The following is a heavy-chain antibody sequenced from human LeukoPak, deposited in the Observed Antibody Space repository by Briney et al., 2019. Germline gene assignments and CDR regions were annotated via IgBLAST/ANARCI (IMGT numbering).Heavy chain of an antibody. D-gene: IGHD6-13*01. V-gene: IGHV4-34*01. CDR3: ARVLRAAAGPYFDY. J-gene: IGHJ4*02. CDR2: INHSGST. Sequence: SETLSLTCAVYGGSFSGYYWSWIRQPPGKGLEWIGEINHSGSTNYNPSLKSRVTISVDTSKNQFSLKLSSVTAADTAVYYCARVLRAAAGPYFDYWGQGTLVTVSS. CDR1: GGSFSGYY.